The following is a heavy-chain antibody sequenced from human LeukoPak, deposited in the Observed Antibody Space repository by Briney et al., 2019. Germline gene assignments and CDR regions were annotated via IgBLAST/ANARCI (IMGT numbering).Heavy chain of an antibody. CDR2: INPNSGGT. V-gene: IGHV1-2*02. D-gene: IGHD1-26*01. J-gene: IGHJ5*02. CDR3: ARNLLELPQFNWFDP. CDR1: GYTFTGYY. Sequence: ASVKVSCKASGYTFTGYYMRWVRQAPGQGLEWMGWINPNSGGTNYAQKFQGRVTMTRDTSISTAYMELSSLRSEDTAVYYCARNLLELPQFNWFDPWGQGTLVTVSS.